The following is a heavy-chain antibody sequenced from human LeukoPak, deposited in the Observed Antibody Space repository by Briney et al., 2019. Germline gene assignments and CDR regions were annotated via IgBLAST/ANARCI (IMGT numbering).Heavy chain of an antibody. CDR3: ARHSGSSPHYFDY. CDR2: IFYTGST. V-gene: IGHV4-59*08. D-gene: IGHD1-26*01. CDR1: GGSINYYY. Sequence: SETLSLTCTVSGGSINYYYWSWLRQPPGKGLEWIGFIFYTGSTHYKSSLTSRVTISVDTSKNQFSLRLSSVTAADTAVYYCARHSGSSPHYFDYWGQGTLVAVSS. J-gene: IGHJ4*02.